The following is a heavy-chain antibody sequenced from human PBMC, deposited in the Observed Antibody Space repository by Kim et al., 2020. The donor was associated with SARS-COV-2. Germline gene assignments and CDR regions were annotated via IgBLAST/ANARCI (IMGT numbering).Heavy chain of an antibody. CDR3: ARDRSHSV. V-gene: IGHV3-21*01. Sequence: SSYIYYADSVKGRFTISRDNAKNSLYLQMNSLRAEDTAVYYCARDRSHSVWGQGTTVTVSS. CDR2: SSYI. J-gene: IGHJ6*02.